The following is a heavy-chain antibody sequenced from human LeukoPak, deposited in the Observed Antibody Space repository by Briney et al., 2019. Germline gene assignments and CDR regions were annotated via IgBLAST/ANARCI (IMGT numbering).Heavy chain of an antibody. D-gene: IGHD3-3*01. Sequence: ASVKVSCKASGYTFTSYGISWVRQAPGQGLEWMGWISAYNGNTNYAQKLQGRVTMTTDTSTSTAYMELRSLRSDDTAVYYCARDRTKRYDFWSGYYSDAFDIWGQGTMVAVSS. J-gene: IGHJ3*02. CDR1: GYTFTSYG. CDR3: ARDRTKRYDFWSGYYSDAFDI. CDR2: ISAYNGNT. V-gene: IGHV1-18*01.